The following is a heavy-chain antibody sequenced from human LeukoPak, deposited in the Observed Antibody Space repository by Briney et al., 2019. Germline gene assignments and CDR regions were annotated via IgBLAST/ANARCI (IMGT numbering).Heavy chain of an antibody. CDR2: IRHSDGST. CDR3: AKGLEAESRLDS. CDR1: GFTFNIYT. D-gene: IGHD1-1*01. V-gene: IGHV3-23*01. J-gene: IGHJ4*02. Sequence: GGSLRLSCAASGFTFNIYTMYWVRQAPGKGLEWVSGIRHSDGSTYYADAVKGRFTISSDKSKNTLFLQMNSLRAEDTALYYCAKGLEAESRLDSWGQGTLVTVSS.